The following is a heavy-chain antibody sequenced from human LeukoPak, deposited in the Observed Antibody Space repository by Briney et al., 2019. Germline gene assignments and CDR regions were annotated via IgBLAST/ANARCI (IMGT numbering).Heavy chain of an antibody. Sequence: PGGSLRLSCTASGFTFGDYAMSWIRQAPGKGLEWVSAISNNGGYTYYADSVQGRFTIPRDNSKSTLCLQMNSLRAEDTAVYYCAKQLGYCSDGSCYFPYWGQGTLVTVSS. CDR2: ISNNGGYT. CDR3: AKQLGYCSDGSCYFPY. CDR1: GFTFGDYA. J-gene: IGHJ4*02. D-gene: IGHD2-15*01. V-gene: IGHV3-23*01.